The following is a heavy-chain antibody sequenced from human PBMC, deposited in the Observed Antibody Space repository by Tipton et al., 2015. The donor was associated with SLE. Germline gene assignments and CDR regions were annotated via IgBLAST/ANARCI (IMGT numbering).Heavy chain of an antibody. Sequence: GSLRLSCAASGFPFSRHAMAWVRQAPEKGLEWISAITDDDTTFYADSVKGRFTISRDNSKKSLFLQMDSLRGEDTAVYYCAKAGCSSTSCPFDSWGQGTQVTVSS. CDR2: ITDDDTT. J-gene: IGHJ4*02. CDR3: AKAGCSSTSCPFDS. CDR1: GFPFSRHA. V-gene: IGHV3-23*01. D-gene: IGHD2-2*01.